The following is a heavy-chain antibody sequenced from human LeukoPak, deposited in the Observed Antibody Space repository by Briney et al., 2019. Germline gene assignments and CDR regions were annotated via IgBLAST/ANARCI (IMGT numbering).Heavy chain of an antibody. D-gene: IGHD3-16*02. J-gene: IGHJ4*02. CDR1: GFTFSSYG. V-gene: IGHV3-33*01. Sequence: GGSLRLSCAASGFTFSSYGMHWVRQAPGKGLEWVAVIWYDGSNKYYADSVKGRFTISRDNSKNTLYLQMNSLGAEDTAVYYCAREYDYVWGSYRYTNYYFDYWGQGALVTVSS. CDR2: IWYDGSNK. CDR3: AREYDYVWGSYRYTNYYFDY.